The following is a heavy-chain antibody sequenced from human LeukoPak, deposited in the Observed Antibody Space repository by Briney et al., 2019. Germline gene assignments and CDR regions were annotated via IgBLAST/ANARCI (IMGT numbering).Heavy chain of an antibody. D-gene: IGHD6-13*01. V-gene: IGHV3-74*01. Sequence: GGSLRLSCAASGFTFSSYWMHWVRQAPGKGLVWVSRINSDGSSTSYADSVKGRFTISRDNAKNTLYPQMNSLRAEDTAVYYCARASSSLGRSSWYYHDAFDIWGQGTMVTVSS. CDR3: ARASSSLGRSSWYYHDAFDI. J-gene: IGHJ3*02. CDR2: INSDGSST. CDR1: GFTFSSYW.